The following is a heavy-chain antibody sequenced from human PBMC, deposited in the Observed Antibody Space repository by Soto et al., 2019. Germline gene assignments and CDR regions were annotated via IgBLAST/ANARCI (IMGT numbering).Heavy chain of an antibody. Sequence: NPSETLSLTCAVYGGSFSGYYWSWIRQPPGKGLEWIGEINHSGSTNYNPSLKSRATISVDTSKNQFSLKLSSVTAADTAVYYCARVGVGGSYRPAYGMDVWGQGTTVTVSS. J-gene: IGHJ6*02. V-gene: IGHV4-34*01. CDR3: ARVGVGGSYRPAYGMDV. CDR1: GGSFSGYY. CDR2: INHSGST. D-gene: IGHD1-26*01.